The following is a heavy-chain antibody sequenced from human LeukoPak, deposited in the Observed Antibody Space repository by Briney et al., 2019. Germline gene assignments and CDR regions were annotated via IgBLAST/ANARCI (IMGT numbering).Heavy chain of an antibody. CDR3: ARGGRSGYFPLDY. J-gene: IGHJ4*02. D-gene: IGHD5-12*01. V-gene: IGHV1-69*04. Sequence: ASVKVSCKASGGTFSSYAISWVRQAPGRGLEWMGRLIPILNIANYAQNFQGRVTITADKSTSTAYMELSSLRSEDTAVYYCARGGRSGYFPLDYWGQGTLVTVSS. CDR2: LIPILNIA. CDR1: GGTFSSYA.